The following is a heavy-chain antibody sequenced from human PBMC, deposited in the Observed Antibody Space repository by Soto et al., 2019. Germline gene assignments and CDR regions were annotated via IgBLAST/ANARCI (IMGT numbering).Heavy chain of an antibody. D-gene: IGHD6-6*01. Sequence: QVQLVPSGAEVKKPGSSVKVSCKASGGTFSSYAISWVRQAPGQGLEWMGGIIPIFGTANYAQKFQGRVTITADKSTSTAYMELSSLRSEDTAVYYCARGPYSSSSESYYGMDVWGQGTTVTVSS. V-gene: IGHV1-69*06. CDR2: IIPIFGTA. J-gene: IGHJ6*02. CDR3: ARGPYSSSSESYYGMDV. CDR1: GGTFSSYA.